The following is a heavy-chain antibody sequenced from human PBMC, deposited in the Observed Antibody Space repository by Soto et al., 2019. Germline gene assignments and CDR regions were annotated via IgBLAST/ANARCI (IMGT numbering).Heavy chain of an antibody. CDR3: AKDDFTDRGDDYFDS. CDR2: IGASGDIT. D-gene: IGHD2-21*02. J-gene: IGHJ4*02. CDR1: GFSFTNFA. V-gene: IGHV3-23*01. Sequence: PXVSLRLSCAASGFSFTNFAMSWVRQAPGKGLEWVAGIGASGDITWYADSVKGRLSISRDNSKNTLYLQLNSLRFEDTAVYYCAKDDFTDRGDDYFDSWGPGTLVTVSS.